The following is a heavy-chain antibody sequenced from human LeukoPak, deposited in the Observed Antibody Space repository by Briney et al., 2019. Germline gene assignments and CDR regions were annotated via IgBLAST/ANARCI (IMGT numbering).Heavy chain of an antibody. Sequence: ASVKVSCKASGYTFTCYYMHWVRQAPGQGLEWMGWINPNSGGTNYAQKFQGRVTMTRDTSISTAYMELSRLRSDDTAVYYCARVLFVRGVAMGSWGQGTLVTVSS. D-gene: IGHD3-10*02. CDR3: ARVLFVRGVAMGS. CDR1: GYTFTCYY. CDR2: INPNSGGT. J-gene: IGHJ4*02. V-gene: IGHV1-2*02.